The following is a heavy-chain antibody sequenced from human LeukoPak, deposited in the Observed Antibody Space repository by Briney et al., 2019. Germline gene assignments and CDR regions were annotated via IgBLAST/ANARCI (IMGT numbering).Heavy chain of an antibody. J-gene: IGHJ3*02. CDR2: VYPADSDT. CDR1: GYSFTDYW. D-gene: IGHD2-8*01. V-gene: IGHV5-51*01. CDR3: ARRPLLESGVGAFDM. Sequence: GESLKISCKGSGYSFTDYWIGWVRQMPGKGLEWMGTVYPADSDTTYSPSFEGRVTISVDKYIKTAYLQWNSLKASDTAMYFRARRPLLESGVGAFDMWGQGTRLTVSP.